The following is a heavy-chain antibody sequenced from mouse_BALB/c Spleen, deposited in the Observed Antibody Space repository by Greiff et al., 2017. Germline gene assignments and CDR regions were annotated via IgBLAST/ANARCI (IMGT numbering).Heavy chain of an antibody. D-gene: IGHD2-2*01. CDR2: IDPSNSET. Sequence: QVQLQQSGPELVRPGASVKMSCKASGYTFTSYWMHWVKQRPGQGLEWIGMIDPSNSETRLNQKFKDKATLNVDKSSNTAYMQLSSLTSEDSAVYYCARWGGKYGYDEGWYFDVWGAGTTVTVSS. CDR1: GYTFTSYW. V-gene: IGHV1S127*01. J-gene: IGHJ1*01. CDR3: ARWGGKYGYDEGWYFDV.